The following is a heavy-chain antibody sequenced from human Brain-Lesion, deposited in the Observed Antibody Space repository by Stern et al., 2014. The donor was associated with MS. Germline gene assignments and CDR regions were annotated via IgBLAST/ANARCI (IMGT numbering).Heavy chain of an antibody. J-gene: IGHJ4*02. CDR3: AKDSAYSSSWYDY. D-gene: IGHD6-13*01. V-gene: IGHV3-9*01. Sequence: EVHLVESGGGLVQPGRSLRLSCAASGFTFDDYAMHWVRQAPGKGPEWVSGISWNSGSIGYADSVKGRFTISRDNAKNSLYLQMNSLRAEDTALYYCAKDSAYSSSWYDYWGQGTLVTVSS. CDR2: ISWNSGSI. CDR1: GFTFDDYA.